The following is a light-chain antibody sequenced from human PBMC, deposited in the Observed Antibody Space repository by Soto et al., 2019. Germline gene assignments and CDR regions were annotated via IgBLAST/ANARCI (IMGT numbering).Light chain of an antibody. V-gene: IGLV1-44*01. Sequence: QYVLTQPPSASGTPGQRVTISCSGSSSNIGSNTVNWYQELPGTATKLLIYSNNQLLSAVPDRFSGAKSGTSASLAISGLQSEDEGDYYCAAWDDSLNGVVFGGGTKLTVL. J-gene: IGLJ2*01. CDR3: AAWDDSLNGVV. CDR2: SNN. CDR1: SSNIGSNT.